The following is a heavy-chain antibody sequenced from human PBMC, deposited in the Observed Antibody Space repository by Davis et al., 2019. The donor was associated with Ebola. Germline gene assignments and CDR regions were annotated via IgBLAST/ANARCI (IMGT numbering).Heavy chain of an antibody. CDR2: IYWDSGRI. J-gene: IGHJ4*02. CDR3: VPGTWI. V-gene: IGHV3-9*01. CDR1: GFTFDDYA. Sequence: GGSLRLSCAASGFTFDDYAMHWVRQAPGKGLEWVSGIYWDSGRIAYADSVKGRFTISRDNAKNSLYLQMNTLRVEDTAIYYCVPGTWIRGQGTLVTVSS. D-gene: IGHD5-18*01.